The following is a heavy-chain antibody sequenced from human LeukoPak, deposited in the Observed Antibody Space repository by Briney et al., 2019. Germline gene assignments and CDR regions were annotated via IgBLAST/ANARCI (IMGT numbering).Heavy chain of an antibody. J-gene: IGHJ4*02. Sequence: PGGSLRLSCAASGFTFSDSYMTWIRQAPGKGLEWVPYISNSGSSIYYADSVKGRFTISRDNAKNSLYLQMNSLRAEDTAVYYCARHPGVGATMSWGQGTLVTVSS. CDR1: GFTFSDSY. CDR3: ARHPGVGATMS. CDR2: ISNSGSSI. V-gene: IGHV3-11*04. D-gene: IGHD1-26*01.